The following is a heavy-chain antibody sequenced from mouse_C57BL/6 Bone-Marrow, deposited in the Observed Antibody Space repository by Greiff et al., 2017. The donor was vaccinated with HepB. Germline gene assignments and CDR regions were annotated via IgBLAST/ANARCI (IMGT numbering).Heavy chain of an antibody. V-gene: IGHV1-52*01. Sequence: VQLKQPGAELVRPGSSVKLSCKASGYTFTSYWMHWVKQRPIQGLEWIGNIDPSDSETHYNQKFKDKATLTVDKSSSTAYMQLSSLTSEDSAVYYCARDYGSSYGFAYWGQGTLVTVSA. CDR2: IDPSDSET. D-gene: IGHD1-1*01. CDR1: GYTFTSYW. CDR3: ARDYGSSYGFAY. J-gene: IGHJ3*01.